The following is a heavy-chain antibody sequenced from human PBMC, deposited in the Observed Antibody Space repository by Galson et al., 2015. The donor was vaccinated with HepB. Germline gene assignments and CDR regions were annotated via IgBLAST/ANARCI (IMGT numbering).Heavy chain of an antibody. J-gene: IGHJ6*02. V-gene: IGHV3-23*01. CDR3: ARGSDGDPSLWYYGMDV. CDR2: ISDSGGST. CDR1: GFPFSSYA. Sequence: SLRLSCAASGFPFSSYAMSWVRQTPGKGLEWVSGISDSGGSTYYADSVKGRFTISRDNSQNTLFLQMHSLRADDTAVHYCARGSDGDPSLWYYGMDVWGQGTTVTVSS. D-gene: IGHD4-17*01.